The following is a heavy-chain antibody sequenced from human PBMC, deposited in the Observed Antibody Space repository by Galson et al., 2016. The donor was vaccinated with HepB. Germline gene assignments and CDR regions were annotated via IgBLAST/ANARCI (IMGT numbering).Heavy chain of an antibody. CDR3: AKDGVRSGYSYFDY. CDR2: LSVSGDTT. Sequence: SLRLSCAASGFTFGDYTMSWVRQAPGKGLEWVSGLSVSGDTTYYADSVKGRFTISRDNPKNTLHLQMNSLRADDTAVYYCAKDGVRSGYSYFDYWGRGTLVTVS. V-gene: IGHV3-23*01. CDR1: GFTFGDYT. J-gene: IGHJ4*02. D-gene: IGHD5-12*01.